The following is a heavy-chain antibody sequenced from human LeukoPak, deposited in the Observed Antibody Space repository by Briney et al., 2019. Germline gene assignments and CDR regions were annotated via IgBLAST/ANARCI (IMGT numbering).Heavy chain of an antibody. CDR2: FDPEDGET. J-gene: IGHJ5*02. CDR3: ATDIVVVPAAHFDP. D-gene: IGHD2-2*01. CDR1: GYTLTKLS. V-gene: IGHV1-24*01. Sequence: ASXKVSCKVSGYTLTKLSMHWVRQAPGKGLEWMGGFDPEDGETIYAQKFQGRVTMTEDTSTDTAYMELSSLRSEDTAVYYCATDIVVVPAAHFDPWGQGTLVTVSS.